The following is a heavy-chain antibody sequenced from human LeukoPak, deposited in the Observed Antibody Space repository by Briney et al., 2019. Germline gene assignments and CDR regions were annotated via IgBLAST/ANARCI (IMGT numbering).Heavy chain of an antibody. V-gene: IGHV3-21*01. CDR1: GFTFSSYS. J-gene: IGHJ4*02. Sequence: GGSLRLSCAASGFTFSSYSMNWVRQAPGKGLEWVSSISSSSSYIYYVDSVKGRFTISRDNAKNSLYLQMNSLRAEDTAVYYCGEYYPWYSHGFASWGQGPLVPASS. CDR2: ISSSSSYI. D-gene: IGHD5-18*01. CDR3: GEYYPWYSHGFAS.